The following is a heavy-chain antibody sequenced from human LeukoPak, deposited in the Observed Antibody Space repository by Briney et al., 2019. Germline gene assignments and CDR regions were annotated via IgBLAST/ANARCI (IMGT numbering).Heavy chain of an antibody. CDR1: GFTLSPYT. J-gene: IGHJ3*02. CDR3: ARPYSSTWYFAFDI. Sequence: GGSLRLSCAASGFTLSPYTMHWARQAPGKGLEYVSAISSNGGTSFYANSVKGRFTISRDNSRNTLYLQMGSLRAEDMAVYYCARPYSSTWYFAFDIWGRGTMVTVSS. CDR2: ISSNGGTS. V-gene: IGHV3-64*01. D-gene: IGHD6-13*01.